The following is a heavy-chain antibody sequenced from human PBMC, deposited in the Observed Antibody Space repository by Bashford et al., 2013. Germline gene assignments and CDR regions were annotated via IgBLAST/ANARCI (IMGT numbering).Heavy chain of an antibody. J-gene: IGHJ6*03. V-gene: IGHV1-2*02. D-gene: IGHD2-21*01. Sequence: WVRQAPGQGLEWMGWINLTVWXKHAQKFQGRVTITRDTSASTAYMELSSLRSEDTAVYYCARDGLFQSDYYYYYYMDVWGKGTTVTVSS. CDR2: INLTVWX. CDR3: ARDGLFQSDYYYYYYMDV.